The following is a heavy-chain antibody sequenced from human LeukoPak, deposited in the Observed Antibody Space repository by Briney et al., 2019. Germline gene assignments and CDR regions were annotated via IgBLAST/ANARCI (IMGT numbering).Heavy chain of an antibody. CDR3: AREGKGGNNY. CDR2: IYTSGST. D-gene: IGHD4-23*01. Sequence: PSETLSLTCTVSGGSISSGSYYWSWLRQPAGKGLEWIGRIYTSGSTNYNPSLKSRVTISVDTSKNQFSLKLSSVTAADTAVYYCAREGKGGNNYWGQGTLVTVSS. J-gene: IGHJ4*02. V-gene: IGHV4-61*02. CDR1: GGSISSGSYY.